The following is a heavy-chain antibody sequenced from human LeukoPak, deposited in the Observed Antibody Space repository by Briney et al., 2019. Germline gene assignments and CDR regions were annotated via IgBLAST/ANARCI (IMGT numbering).Heavy chain of an antibody. D-gene: IGHD2-2*03. J-gene: IGHJ5*02. Sequence: SETLSLTCSVSAGSISTYYWSWIRQPPGKGLEWIGYIYYSGSTYYNPSLKSRVTLSVDTSKNQFSLRVTSVTAADTALYYCARWIASTSHFDLWGQGALVTVSS. V-gene: IGHV4-59*01. CDR1: AGSISTYY. CDR3: ARWIASTSHFDL. CDR2: IYYSGST.